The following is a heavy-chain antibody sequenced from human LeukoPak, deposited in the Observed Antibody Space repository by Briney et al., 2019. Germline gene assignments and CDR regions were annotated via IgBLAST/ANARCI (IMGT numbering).Heavy chain of an antibody. D-gene: IGHD6-19*01. Sequence: SETLSLTCTVSGYSISSGYYWGWIRQPPGKGLEWIGSIYHTGSTDYNPSLRSRVTMSVDKSKNQFSLKLSSVTAADTAVCYCARDLAVAGTGSAYWGQGTLVTVSS. CDR2: IYHTGST. CDR3: ARDLAVAGTGSAY. CDR1: GYSISSGYY. V-gene: IGHV4-38-2*02. J-gene: IGHJ4*02.